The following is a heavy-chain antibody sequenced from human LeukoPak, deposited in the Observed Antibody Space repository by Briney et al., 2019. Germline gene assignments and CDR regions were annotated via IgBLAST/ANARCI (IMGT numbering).Heavy chain of an antibody. CDR2: ITSKTYGGTT. V-gene: IGHV3-49*04. CDR3: TREVERGGSYWGGDS. D-gene: IGHD1-26*01. CDR1: GFNFEDYA. J-gene: IGHJ4*02. Sequence: GGSLRLSCATSGFNFEDYAINWVRQAPGKGLEWVGLITSKTYGGTTDLAASVKGRFSISRDESKPIAYLQMNSLKIEVTGVYYCTREVERGGSYWGGDSWGQGTQVTVSS.